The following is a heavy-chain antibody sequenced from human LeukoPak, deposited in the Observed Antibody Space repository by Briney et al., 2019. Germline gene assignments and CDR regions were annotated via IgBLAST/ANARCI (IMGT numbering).Heavy chain of an antibody. J-gene: IGHJ4*02. CDR1: GYTFSTYY. CDR2: INPYSGDT. Sequence: ASVKVSCKTSGYTFSTYYIHWVRQAPRQGLEWLGWINPYSGDTNAAQKFQGRVTITRDTYISTADMELSRLTPDDTAVYFCARVGYCSGGTCSPSQYLDYWGQGTLVTVSS. CDR3: ARVGYCSGGTCSPSQYLDY. V-gene: IGHV1-2*02. D-gene: IGHD2-15*01.